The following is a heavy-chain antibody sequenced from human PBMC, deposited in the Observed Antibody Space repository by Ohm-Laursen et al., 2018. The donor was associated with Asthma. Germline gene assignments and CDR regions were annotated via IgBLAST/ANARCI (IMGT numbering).Heavy chain of an antibody. CDR1: GFTFSSYG. CDR3: ARDKRGYSSSCDY. D-gene: IGHD6-13*01. V-gene: IGHV3-30*03. J-gene: IGHJ4*02. Sequence: SLRLSCTASGFTFSSYGMHWVRQAPGKGLEWVAVISYDGSNKYYADSVKGRFTISRDNSKNTLYLQMNSLRAEDTAVYYCARDKRGYSSSCDYWGQGTLVTVYS. CDR2: ISYDGSNK.